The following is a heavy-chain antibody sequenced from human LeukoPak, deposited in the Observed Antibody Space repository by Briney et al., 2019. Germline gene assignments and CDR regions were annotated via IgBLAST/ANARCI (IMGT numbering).Heavy chain of an antibody. CDR1: GGSISSYY. CDR2: IYTSGST. D-gene: IGHD6-13*01. J-gene: IGHJ5*02. Sequence: SETLSLTCTVSGGSISSYYWSWIRRPAGKGLEWVGRIYTSGSTNYNPSLKSRVTMSVDTSKNQFSLKLSSVTAADTAVYYCARDASIAAAGDNWFDPWGQGTLVTVSS. V-gene: IGHV4-4*07. CDR3: ARDASIAAAGDNWFDP.